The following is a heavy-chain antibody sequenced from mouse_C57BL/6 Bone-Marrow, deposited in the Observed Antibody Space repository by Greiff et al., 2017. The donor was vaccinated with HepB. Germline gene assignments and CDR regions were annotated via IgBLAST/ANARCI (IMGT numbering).Heavy chain of an antibody. Sequence: VESGGGLVQPGGSLKLSCAASGFTFSDYYMYWVRQTPEKRLEWVAYISNGGGSTYYPDTVKGRFTISRDNAKNTLYLQMSRLKSEDTAMYYCARGLPAYYFDYWGQGTTLTVSS. CDR2: ISNGGGST. J-gene: IGHJ2*01. CDR1: GFTFSDYY. CDR3: ARGLPAYYFDY. D-gene: IGHD2-4*01. V-gene: IGHV5-12*01.